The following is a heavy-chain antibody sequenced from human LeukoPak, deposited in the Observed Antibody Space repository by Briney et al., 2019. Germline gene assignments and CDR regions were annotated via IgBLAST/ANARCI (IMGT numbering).Heavy chain of an antibody. CDR2: ISGSGGST. Sequence: PGGSLRLSCAASGFTFSSYAMSWVRQAPGKGLEWVSAISGSGGSTYYADSVKGRFTISRDNSKNTLYLQMNSLRAEDTAVYYRAKDQTWSVVVVAAYNWFDPWGQGTLVTVSS. CDR3: AKDQTWSVVVVAAYNWFDP. J-gene: IGHJ5*02. CDR1: GFTFSSYA. V-gene: IGHV3-23*01. D-gene: IGHD2-15*01.